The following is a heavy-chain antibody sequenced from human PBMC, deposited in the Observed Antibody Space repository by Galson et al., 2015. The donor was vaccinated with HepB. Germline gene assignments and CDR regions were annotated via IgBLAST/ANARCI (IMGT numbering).Heavy chain of an antibody. V-gene: IGHV3-53*01. CDR2: IYSGGST. J-gene: IGHJ4*02. CDR1: GFTVSSNY. CDR3: ARSPYYYDSSGYFDY. D-gene: IGHD3-22*01. Sequence: SLRLSCAASGFTVSSNYMSWVRQAPGKGLEWVSVIYSGGSTYYADSVKGRFTISRDNSKNTLYLQMNSLRAEDTAVYYCARSPYYYDSSGYFDYWGQGTLVTVSS.